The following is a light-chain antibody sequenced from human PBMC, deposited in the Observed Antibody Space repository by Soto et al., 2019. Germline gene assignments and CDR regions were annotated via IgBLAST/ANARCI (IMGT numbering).Light chain of an antibody. CDR2: NNN. J-gene: IGLJ3*02. V-gene: IGLV1-44*01. CDR3: SAWDDSRNGPQ. Sequence: QSVLTQPPSASGTPGQRVTISCSRSGTNSGMNTVNWYQQLPGTAPKLLFYNNNQRPSGVSDRFSGSKSGASASLAISGLHSEDEVHYFCSAWDDSRNGPQFGGGTKVTVL. CDR1: GTNSGMNT.